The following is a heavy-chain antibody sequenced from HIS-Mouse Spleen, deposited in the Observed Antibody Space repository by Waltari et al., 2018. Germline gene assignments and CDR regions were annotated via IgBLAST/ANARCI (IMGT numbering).Heavy chain of an antibody. CDR3: ARHPEIAAAVGAFDI. J-gene: IGHJ3*02. CDR1: GGPFSSYA. D-gene: IGHD6-13*01. CDR2: IIPILGIA. Sequence: QVQLVQSGAAVKKPGSSVKVSCKASGGPFSSYAISWVRHAPGQGLEWMGRIIPILGIANYAQKFQGRVTITADKSTSTAYMELSSLRSEDTAVYYCARHPEIAAAVGAFDIWGQGTMVTVSS. V-gene: IGHV1-69*04.